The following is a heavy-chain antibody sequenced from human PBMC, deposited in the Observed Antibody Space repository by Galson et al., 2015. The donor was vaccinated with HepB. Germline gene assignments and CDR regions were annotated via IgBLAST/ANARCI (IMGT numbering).Heavy chain of an antibody. CDR2: ITSSGGNS. J-gene: IGHJ4*02. CDR1: GFSFTRYA. Sequence: SLRLSCAASGFSFTRYAMTRVRQAPGKGLEWVSSITSSGGNSYYTDSVKGRFTVSRDNSKNTLSLQLNSLRAEDTAMYFCAKDGIMVANNPYHFHYWGQGTLVTVSS. D-gene: IGHD2-15*01. V-gene: IGHV3-23*01. CDR3: AKDGIMVANNPYHFHY.